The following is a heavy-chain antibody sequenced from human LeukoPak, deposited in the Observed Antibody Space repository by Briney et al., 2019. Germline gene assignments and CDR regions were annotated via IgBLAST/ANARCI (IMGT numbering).Heavy chain of an antibody. Sequence: ASVKVSCKASGYTFTGYYMHWVRQAPGQGLEWMGRINPNSGGTNYAQEFQGRVTMTRDTSISTAYMELSRLRSDDTAVYYCATLTYYYDSSGFTGEGAFDIWGQGTMVTVSS. D-gene: IGHD3-22*01. CDR2: INPNSGGT. J-gene: IGHJ3*02. CDR1: GYTFTGYY. V-gene: IGHV1-2*06. CDR3: ATLTYYYDSSGFTGEGAFDI.